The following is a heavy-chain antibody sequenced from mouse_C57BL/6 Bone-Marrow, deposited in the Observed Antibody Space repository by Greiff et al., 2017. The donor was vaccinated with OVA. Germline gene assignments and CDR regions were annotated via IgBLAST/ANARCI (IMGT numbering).Heavy chain of an antibody. V-gene: IGHV5-6*01. CDR2: ISSGGSYT. D-gene: IGHD2-1*01. CDR1: GFTFSSYG. Sequence: EVQLQESGGDLVKPGGSLKLSCAASGFTFSSYGMSWVRQTPDKRLEWVATISSGGSYTYYPDSVKGRFTISRDNAKNTLYLQMSSLKSEDTAMYYCAREIYYGNSPWFAYWGQGTLVTVSA. CDR3: AREIYYGNSPWFAY. J-gene: IGHJ3*01.